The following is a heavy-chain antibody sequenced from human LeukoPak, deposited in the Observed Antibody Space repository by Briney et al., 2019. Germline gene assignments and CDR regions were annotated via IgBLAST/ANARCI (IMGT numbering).Heavy chain of an antibody. V-gene: IGHV6-1*01. CDR3: ARGAFGGIRDGMDV. CDR1: GDSVSSNSAI. D-gene: IGHD3-16*01. Sequence: SQTLSLSCAISGDSVSSNSAIWNWIRQSPPRGLEWLGRAYYRSKWYIEYAASVQSRITINPDTSKNQFSLQLNSVTPEDTAVYYCARGAFGGIRDGMDVWGQGATVTVSS. J-gene: IGHJ6*02. CDR2: AYYRSKWYI.